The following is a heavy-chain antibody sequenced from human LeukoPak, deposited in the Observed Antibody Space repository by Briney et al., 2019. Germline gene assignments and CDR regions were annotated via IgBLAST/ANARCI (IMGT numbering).Heavy chain of an antibody. CDR3: ARFSGYSYGRKSVFDY. V-gene: IGHV4-59*01. CDR1: GGSISSYY. J-gene: IGHJ4*02. D-gene: IGHD5-18*01. CDR2: IYYSGST. Sequence: SETLSLTCTVSGGSISSYYWSWIRQPPGKGLAWIGYIYYSGSTNYNPPLKSRVTISVDTSKNQFSLKLSSVTAADTAVYYCARFSGYSYGRKSVFDYWGQGTLVTVSS.